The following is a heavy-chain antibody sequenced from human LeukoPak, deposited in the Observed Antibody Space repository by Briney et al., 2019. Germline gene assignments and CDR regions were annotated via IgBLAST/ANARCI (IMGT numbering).Heavy chain of an antibody. D-gene: IGHD3-22*01. CDR1: GGSFSGYY. CDR2: INHGEST. CDR3: ARGRTYYYDTSGYYPSIYYGMDV. Sequence: SETLSLTCAVSGGSFSGYYWYWIRQPPGKGLEWIGEINHGESTNYNPSLKSRATLSVDTSKNQFSLKLTSVTAADTAVYYCARGRTYYYDTSGYYPSIYYGMDVWGQGTTVIVSS. V-gene: IGHV4-34*01. J-gene: IGHJ6*02.